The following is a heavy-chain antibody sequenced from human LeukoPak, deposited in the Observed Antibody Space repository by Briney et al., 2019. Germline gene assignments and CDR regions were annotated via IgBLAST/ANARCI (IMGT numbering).Heavy chain of an antibody. D-gene: IGHD3-22*01. V-gene: IGHV5-51*01. CDR1: GYSFTSYW. CDR2: TYPGDSDT. J-gene: IGHJ5*02. Sequence: GESLKISCKGSGYSFTSYWIGWVRQMPGKGLEWMGITYPGDSDTRYSPSFQGQVTISADKSISTAYLQWSSLKASDTAMYYCARHISQTYYYDSSGYHNWFDPWGQGTLVTVSS. CDR3: ARHISQTYYYDSSGYHNWFDP.